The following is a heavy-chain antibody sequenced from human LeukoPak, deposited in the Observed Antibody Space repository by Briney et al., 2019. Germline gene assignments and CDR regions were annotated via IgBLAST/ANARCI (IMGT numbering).Heavy chain of an antibody. Sequence: GGSLRLSCATSGFTFSSCAMSWVRQAPGKGLEWVSAISGSGISAYYADSVKGRFTISRDKSKNTLFLQMNSLRVEDTAVYYCAKGPRFLEWLLFDYWGQGTLVTVSS. V-gene: IGHV3-23*01. J-gene: IGHJ4*02. D-gene: IGHD3-3*01. CDR3: AKGPRFLEWLLFDY. CDR2: ISGSGISA. CDR1: GFTFSSCA.